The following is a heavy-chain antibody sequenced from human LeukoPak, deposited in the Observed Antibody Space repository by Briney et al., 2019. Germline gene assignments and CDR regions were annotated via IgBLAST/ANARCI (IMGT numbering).Heavy chain of an antibody. V-gene: IGHV3-21*01. CDR2: ISSSSSYI. CDR3: ARDQASPGYCSGGRCADAFDI. CDR1: RCTFSSDI. J-gene: IGHJ3*02. D-gene: IGHD2-15*01. Sequence: GGALRLSCAASRCTFSSDIMNSVRQGPGEGREWGSSISSSSSYIYYADSVKGRFTISRDNAKNSLYLQMNSMRAEDTAVYYCARDQASPGYCSGGRCADAFDIWGQGRMVTVSS.